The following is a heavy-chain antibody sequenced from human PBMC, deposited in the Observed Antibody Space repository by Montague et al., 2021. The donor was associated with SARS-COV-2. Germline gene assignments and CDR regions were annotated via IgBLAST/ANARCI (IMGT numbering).Heavy chain of an antibody. CDR3: ASLGDGVVPSPMLGVGPYYYYYYMDV. CDR2: IHHGGST. Sequence: SETLSLTCAVHGGSFSTYSWNWIRQPPGKGLEWIGEIHHGGSTNYNPSLKSRVTISADTSKNQFSLKLTSVAAADTAVYYCASLGDGVVPSPMLGVGPYYYYYYMDVWGKGTTVTVSS. CDR1: GGSFSTYS. V-gene: IGHV4-34*01. D-gene: IGHD2-2*01. J-gene: IGHJ6*03.